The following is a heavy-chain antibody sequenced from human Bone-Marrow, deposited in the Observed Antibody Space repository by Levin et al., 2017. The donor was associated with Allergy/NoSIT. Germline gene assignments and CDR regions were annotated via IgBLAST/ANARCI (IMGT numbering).Heavy chain of an antibody. CDR3: ARNIPVTDLGF. Sequence: GGSLKLSCAASGLTVSNNYMSWVRQAPGKGLEWVALIYSGGDTYYADSVKGRFTISRDSSKNTLYLQMNSLRTEDTAVYHCARNIPVTDLGFWGRGTLVTVSS. V-gene: IGHV3-53*01. D-gene: IGHD1-14*01. CDR2: IYSGGDT. CDR1: GLTVSNNY. J-gene: IGHJ4*02.